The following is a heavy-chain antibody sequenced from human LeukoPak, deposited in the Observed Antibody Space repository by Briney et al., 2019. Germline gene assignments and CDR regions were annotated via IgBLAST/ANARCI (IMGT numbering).Heavy chain of an antibody. CDR3: ARGSRSGDS. D-gene: IGHD3-10*01. CDR1: GYTFTNYD. Sequence: ASVKVSCKTSGYTFTNYDINWVRQATGQGLEWMGWMNPNSGNTGYAQKFQGRVTMTRNISTSTAYMELRSLRSEDTAVYYCARGSRSGDSWGQGTQVTVSS. V-gene: IGHV1-8*01. J-gene: IGHJ4*02. CDR2: MNPNSGNT.